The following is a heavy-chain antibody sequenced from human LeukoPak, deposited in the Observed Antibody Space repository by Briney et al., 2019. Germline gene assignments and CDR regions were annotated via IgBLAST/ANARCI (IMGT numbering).Heavy chain of an antibody. Sequence: PSETLSLTCAVYGGSFSGYYWSWIREPPGKGLEWIGEINHSGSANYNPHPTSRVTISVVTSKSQFSLKLRSVTAADTAVYYCASEYSSSSSRYFDYWGQGTLVTVSS. CDR1: GGSFSGYY. CDR3: ASEYSSSSSRYFDY. CDR2: INHSGSA. D-gene: IGHD6-6*01. J-gene: IGHJ4*01. V-gene: IGHV4-34*01.